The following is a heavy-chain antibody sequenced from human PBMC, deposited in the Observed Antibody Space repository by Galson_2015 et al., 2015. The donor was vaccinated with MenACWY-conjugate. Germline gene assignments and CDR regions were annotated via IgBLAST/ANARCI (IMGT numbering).Heavy chain of an antibody. CDR1: GFTFSSYW. Sequence: SLRLSCAAAGFTFSSYWMTWVRQAPGKGLEGVAYIKADGSKKLYVDSVKGRFTVSRDNAENSLYLQMSSLRAEDTAVYYCTRDLGRSFEYWGQGTLVTVSS. CDR3: TRDLGRSFEY. J-gene: IGHJ4*02. CDR2: IKADGSKK. D-gene: IGHD3-16*01. V-gene: IGHV3-7*03.